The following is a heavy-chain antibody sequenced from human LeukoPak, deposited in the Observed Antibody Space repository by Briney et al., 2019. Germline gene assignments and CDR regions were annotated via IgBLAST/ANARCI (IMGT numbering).Heavy chain of an antibody. D-gene: IGHD5-12*01. J-gene: IGHJ4*02. Sequence: GGSLRLSCELSGFTLDYYTLNWVRQPPGKGLDLVSCMSGNSGFRDYADSVRGRFTTYRDNAKNSLFLQMDNLRVEDRAVYYCARLRGRALDHWGQGALVTVPS. CDR2: MSGNSGFR. CDR3: ARLRGRALDH. CDR1: GFTLDYYT. V-gene: IGHV3-21*01.